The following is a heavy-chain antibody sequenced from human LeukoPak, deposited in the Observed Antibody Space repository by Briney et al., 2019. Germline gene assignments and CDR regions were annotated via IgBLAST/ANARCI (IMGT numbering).Heavy chain of an antibody. J-gene: IGHJ3*02. Sequence: ASVKVSCKASGYTFTGYYMHWVRQAPGQGLEWMGWINPNSGGTNYAQKFQGRVTMTRDTSISTAYMELNRLRSDDTAVYYCAREATTMIVVVTDAFDIWGQGTMVTVSS. V-gene: IGHV1-2*02. CDR2: INPNSGGT. CDR3: AREATTMIVVVTDAFDI. CDR1: GYTFTGYY. D-gene: IGHD3-22*01.